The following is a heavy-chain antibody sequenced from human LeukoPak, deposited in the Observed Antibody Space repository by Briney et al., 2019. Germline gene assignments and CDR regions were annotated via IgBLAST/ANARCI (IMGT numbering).Heavy chain of an antibody. D-gene: IGHD2-8*02. CDR3: ATGPSGYFFNY. CDR2: ISSSGGTI. CDR1: GFTFSDYY. Sequence: PGGSLRLSCAASGFTFSDYYMTWIRQAPGQGPEWISYISSSGGTIFYADSVKGRFTISRDNAKNSVYLQVNSLRAEDTAVYYCATGPSGYFFNYWGQGTLVTVSS. J-gene: IGHJ4*02. V-gene: IGHV3-11*04.